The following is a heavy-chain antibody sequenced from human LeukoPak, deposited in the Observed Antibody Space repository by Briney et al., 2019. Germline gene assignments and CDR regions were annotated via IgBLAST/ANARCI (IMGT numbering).Heavy chain of an antibody. J-gene: IGHJ4*02. CDR3: ATDQGEGTRLFDY. CDR1: GYTLTELS. D-gene: IGHD2-2*01. CDR2: FDPEDGET. Sequence: ASVKVSCKVSGYTLTELSMHWVRQAPGKGLEWMGGFDPEDGETIYAQKFQGRVTITEDTSTDTAYMELSSLRSEDTAVYYCATDQGEGTRLFDYWGQGTLVTVSS. V-gene: IGHV1-24*01.